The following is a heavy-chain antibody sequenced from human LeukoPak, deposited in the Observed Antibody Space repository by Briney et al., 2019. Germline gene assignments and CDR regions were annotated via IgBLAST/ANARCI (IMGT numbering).Heavy chain of an antibody. CDR1: GFTFSSYA. D-gene: IGHD3-22*01. J-gene: IGHJ4*02. CDR3: AKDFNYYDSSGYQN. CDR2: ISGSGGST. V-gene: IGHV3-23*01. Sequence: GGSLRLSCAASGFTFSSYAMSWVRQAPGKGLEWVSAISGSGGSTYYADSVKGRFTTSRDNSKNTLYLQMNSLRAEDTAVYYCAKDFNYYDSSGYQNWGQGTLVTVSS.